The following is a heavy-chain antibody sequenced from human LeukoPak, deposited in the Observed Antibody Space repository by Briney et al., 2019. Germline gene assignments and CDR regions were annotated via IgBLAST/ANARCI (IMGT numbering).Heavy chain of an antibody. J-gene: IGHJ4*02. CDR1: GFTFSSYA. CDR3: ARDSQLGVFDY. CDR2: ISYDGSNK. V-gene: IGHV3-30*04. Sequence: HPGRSLRLPCAASGFTFSSYAMHWVRQAPGKGLEWVAVISYDGSNKYYADSVKGRFTISRDNSKNTLYLQMNSLRAEDTAVYYCARDSQLGVFDYWGQGTLVTVSS. D-gene: IGHD3-10*01.